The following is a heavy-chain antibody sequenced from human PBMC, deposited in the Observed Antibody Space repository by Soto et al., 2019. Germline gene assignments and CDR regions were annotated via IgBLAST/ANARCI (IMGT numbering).Heavy chain of an antibody. CDR1: GFSLSSSGVG. D-gene: IGHD2-15*01. J-gene: IGHJ4*02. V-gene: IGHV2-5*02. CDR3: ARLVVACITYYFDS. Sequence: QITLKESGPTLVKPTQTLTLTCTFSGFSLSSSGVGVGWIRQPPGKALEWLTFIYWDDDKRYSPSPKSRHTITKDTSKNQVVLTLTNMDPVDTATYYCARLVVACITYYFDSWGQGTLLTVSS. CDR2: IYWDDDK.